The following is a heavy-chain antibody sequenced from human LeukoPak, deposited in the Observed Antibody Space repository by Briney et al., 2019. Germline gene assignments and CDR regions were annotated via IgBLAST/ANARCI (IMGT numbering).Heavy chain of an antibody. CDR1: GYSFINYG. J-gene: IGHJ4*02. V-gene: IGHV1-18*01. Sequence: ASVKVSCKASGYSFINYGISWVRQAPGQGLEWMGWISGYNGNTDYAQKVQDRLIMTTDTSTSTGHMELRRLRSDDTAVYYCARTDSSGYYPFDSWGQGTLVTVSS. D-gene: IGHD3-22*01. CDR3: ARTDSSGYYPFDS. CDR2: ISGYNGNT.